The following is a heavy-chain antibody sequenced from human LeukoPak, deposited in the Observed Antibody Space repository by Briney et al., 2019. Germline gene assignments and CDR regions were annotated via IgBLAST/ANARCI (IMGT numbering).Heavy chain of an antibody. CDR3: ARANSYGSVDY. D-gene: IGHD3-10*01. V-gene: IGHV3-30*01. Sequence: PGGSLRLSCAASGFTFSSYAMHWVRQAPGKGLEWVAVISYDGSNKYYADSVKGRFTISRDNSKNTLYLQMNSLRAEDTAVYYCARANSYGSVDYWGQGTLVTVSS. CDR2: ISYDGSNK. CDR1: GFTFSSYA. J-gene: IGHJ4*02.